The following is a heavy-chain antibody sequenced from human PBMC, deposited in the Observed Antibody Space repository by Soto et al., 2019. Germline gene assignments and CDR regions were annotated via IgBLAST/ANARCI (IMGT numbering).Heavy chain of an antibody. CDR3: ARGGYDFWSGYYARYFDY. CDR2: INHSGST. Sequence: PSETLSLTCAVYGGSFSGYYWSWIRQPPGKGLEWIGEINHSGSTNYNPSLKSRVTISVDTSKNQFSLKLSSVTAADTAVYYCARGGYDFWSGYYARYFDYWGQGTMVTVSS. V-gene: IGHV4-34*01. J-gene: IGHJ4*02. CDR1: GGSFSGYY. D-gene: IGHD3-3*01.